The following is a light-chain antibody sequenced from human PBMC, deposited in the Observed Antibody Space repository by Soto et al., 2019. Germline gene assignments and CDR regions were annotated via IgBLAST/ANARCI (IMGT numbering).Light chain of an antibody. CDR3: SSYAGSNNLGV. CDR1: SSDVGGYNY. V-gene: IGLV2-8*01. Sequence: QSVLTQPPSASGSPGQSVTISCTETSSDVGGYNYVSWYQQHPGKAPKLMIYEVSKRPSGVPDRFSGSKSGNTASLTVSGLQPEDEADYYCSSYAGSNNLGVFGGGTKLTVL. CDR2: EVS. J-gene: IGLJ3*02.